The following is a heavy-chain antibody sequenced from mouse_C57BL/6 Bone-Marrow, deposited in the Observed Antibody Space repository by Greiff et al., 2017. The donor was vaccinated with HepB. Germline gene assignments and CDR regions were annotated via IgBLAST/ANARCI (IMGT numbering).Heavy chain of an antibody. J-gene: IGHJ3*01. V-gene: IGHV1-55*01. CDR1: GYTFTSYW. CDR2: IYPGSGST. Sequence: VQLQQPGAELVKPGASVKMSCKASGYTFTSYWITWVKQRPGQGLEWIGDIYPGSGSTNYNEKFKSKATLTVDTSSSTAYMQLSSLTSADSAVYYCARSRWGYGSRPYWGQGTLVTVSA. CDR3: ARSRWGYGSRPY. D-gene: IGHD1-1*01.